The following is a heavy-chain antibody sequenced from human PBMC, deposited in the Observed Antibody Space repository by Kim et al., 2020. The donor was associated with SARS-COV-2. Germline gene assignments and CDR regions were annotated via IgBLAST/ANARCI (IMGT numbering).Heavy chain of an antibody. D-gene: IGHD6-13*01. J-gene: IGHJ4*02. V-gene: IGHV4-39*01. CDR1: GGSISSSSYY. CDR3: ARRSLARGIAAAGIM. Sequence: ETLSLTCTVSGGSISSSSYYWGWIRQPPGKGLEWIGSIYYSGSTYYNPSLKSRVTISVDTSKNQFSLKLSSVTAADTAVYYCARRSLARGIAAAGIMWGQGTLVTVSS. CDR2: IYYSGST.